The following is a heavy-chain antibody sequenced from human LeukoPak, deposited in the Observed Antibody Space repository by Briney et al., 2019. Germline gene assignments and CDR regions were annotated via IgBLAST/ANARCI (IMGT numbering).Heavy chain of an antibody. CDR3: ARDTVYDSSGYYWNYFDY. J-gene: IGHJ4*02. D-gene: IGHD3-22*01. V-gene: IGHV1-2*02. CDR2: INPNSGGT. CDR1: GYTFTVYY. Sequence: ASVKVSCKASGYTFTVYYMHCVRQAPGQGLEWMGWINPNSGGTNYAQKFQGRVTMTRDTSISTAYMELSRLRSDVTARYYCARDTVYDSSGYYWNYFDYWGQGTLVTVSS.